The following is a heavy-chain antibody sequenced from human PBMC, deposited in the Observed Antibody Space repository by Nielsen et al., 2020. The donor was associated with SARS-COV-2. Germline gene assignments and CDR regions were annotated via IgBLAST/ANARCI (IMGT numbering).Heavy chain of an antibody. CDR1: GFTFSGSA. CDR2: IRSYANEYAT. CDR3: TRLAD. J-gene: IGHJ4*02. Sequence: GESLKISCVASGFTFSGSAMHWVRQASGKGLEWLGRIRSYANEYATAYAASVKGRFTISRDDSKNTAYLQMNSLKTEDTALYYCTRLADWGQGTLVTVSS. V-gene: IGHV3-73*01.